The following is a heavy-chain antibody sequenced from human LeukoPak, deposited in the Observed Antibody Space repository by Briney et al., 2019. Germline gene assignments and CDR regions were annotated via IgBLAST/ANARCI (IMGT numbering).Heavy chain of an antibody. CDR3: ARGTPITFGGVIVPGAFDI. CDR2: IYSGGST. CDR1: GFTVSSNY. D-gene: IGHD3-16*02. V-gene: IGHV3-53*01. Sequence: GGSLRLSCAASGFTVSSNYMSWVRQAPGKGLEWVSVIYSGGSTYYADSVKGRFTISRDNSKNTLYLQMNSLRAEDTAVYYCARGTPITFGGVIVPGAFDIWGQGTMVTVSS. J-gene: IGHJ3*02.